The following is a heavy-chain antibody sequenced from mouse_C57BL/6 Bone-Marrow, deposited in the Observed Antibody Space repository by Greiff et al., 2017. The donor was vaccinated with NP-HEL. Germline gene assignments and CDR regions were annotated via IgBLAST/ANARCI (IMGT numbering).Heavy chain of an antibody. CDR2: ISDGGSYT. Sequence: EVQLVESGGGLVKPGGSLKLSCAASGFTFSSYAMSWVRQTPEKRLEWVATISDGGSYTYYPDNVKGRFTISRDNAKNNLYLQMSHLKSEDTAMYYCARDHYYGSTPMDYWGQGTSVTVSS. D-gene: IGHD1-1*01. CDR3: ARDHYYGSTPMDY. CDR1: GFTFSSYA. V-gene: IGHV5-4*01. J-gene: IGHJ4*01.